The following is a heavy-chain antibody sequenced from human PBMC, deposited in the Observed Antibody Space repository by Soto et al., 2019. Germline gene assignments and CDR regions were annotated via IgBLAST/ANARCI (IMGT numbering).Heavy chain of an antibody. CDR2: INPGGTPM. CDR1: GFAFSDYH. CDR3: ARVGQFDY. Sequence: QVQLVESGGGLVEPGGSLRLSCAASGFAFSDYHMAWIRQAPGQGLEWVSYINPGGTPMYYADSVKGRFTISRDNAKNSMYLLMNNLRAEDTAVYYCARVGQFDYWGQGTLVTVSS. J-gene: IGHJ4*02. V-gene: IGHV3-11*01.